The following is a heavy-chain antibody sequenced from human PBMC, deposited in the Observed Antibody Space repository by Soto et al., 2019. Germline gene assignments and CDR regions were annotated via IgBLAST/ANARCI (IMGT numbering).Heavy chain of an antibody. Sequence: PGESLKISCKGSGYSFTSYWISWVRQMPGKGLEWMGRIDPSDSYTNYSPSFQGHVTISADKSISTAHLQWSSLKASDTAMYYCARQARYGDFDTSVDYWGQGTLVTVSS. CDR1: GYSFTSYW. V-gene: IGHV5-10-1*01. CDR2: IDPSDSYT. D-gene: IGHD4-17*01. CDR3: ARQARYGDFDTSVDY. J-gene: IGHJ4*02.